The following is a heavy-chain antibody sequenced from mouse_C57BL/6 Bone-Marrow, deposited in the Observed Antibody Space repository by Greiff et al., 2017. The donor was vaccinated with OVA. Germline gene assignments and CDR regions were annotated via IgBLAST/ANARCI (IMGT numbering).Heavy chain of an antibody. J-gene: IGHJ1*03. CDR3: ARNGSSYDWYFDV. CDR2: IYPSDSET. Sequence: QVQLQQSGAELARPGASVKMSCKASGYTFTSYTMHWVKQRPGQGLEWIGNIYPSDSETHYNQKFKDKATLTVDKSSSTAYMQLSSLTSEDSAVYYCARNGSSYDWYFDVWGTGTTVTVSS. V-gene: IGHV1-61*01. D-gene: IGHD1-1*01. CDR1: GYTFTSYT.